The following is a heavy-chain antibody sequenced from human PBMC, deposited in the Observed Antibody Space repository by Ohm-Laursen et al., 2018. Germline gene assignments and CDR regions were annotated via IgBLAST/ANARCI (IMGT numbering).Heavy chain of an antibody. V-gene: IGHV1-69*13. CDR3: ALTPELTTVTTSPLDY. Sequence: ASVKVSCKASGGTFSSYAISWVRQAPGQGLEWMGGIIPIFGTANYAQKFQGRVTITADESTSTAYMELSSLRSEDTAVYYCALTPELTTVTTSPLDYWGQGTLVTVSS. J-gene: IGHJ4*02. D-gene: IGHD4-17*01. CDR1: GGTFSSYA. CDR2: IIPIFGTA.